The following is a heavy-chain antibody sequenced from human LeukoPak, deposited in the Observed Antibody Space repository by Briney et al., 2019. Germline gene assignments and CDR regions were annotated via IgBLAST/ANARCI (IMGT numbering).Heavy chain of an antibody. CDR3: ARDLRAPSMYSSGWFTNYYYYYGMDV. CDR2: INPSGGST. J-gene: IGHJ6*02. V-gene: IGHV1-46*01. Sequence: ASGKVSCKGSGYTFTHLYRHWGRQAPGQRAGWGGIINPSGGSTSYAQKFQGRVTMTRDTSTSTVYMELSSLRSEDTAVYYCARDLRAPSMYSSGWFTNYYYYYGMDVWGQGTTVIVSS. D-gene: IGHD6-19*01. CDR1: GYTFTHLY.